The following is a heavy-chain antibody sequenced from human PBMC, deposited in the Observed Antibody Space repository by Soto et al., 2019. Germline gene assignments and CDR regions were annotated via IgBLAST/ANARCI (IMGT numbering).Heavy chain of an antibody. CDR2: ISGSGGST. CDR1: GFTFSSYA. D-gene: IGHD5-12*01. Sequence: PGGSLRLSCAASGFTFSSYAMSWVRQAPGKGLEWVSAISGSGGSTYYADSVKGRFTISRDNSKNTLYLQMNSLRAEDTAVYYCANNIKAEMATIGPFDYWGQGTLVTVSS. J-gene: IGHJ4*02. V-gene: IGHV3-23*01. CDR3: ANNIKAEMATIGPFDY.